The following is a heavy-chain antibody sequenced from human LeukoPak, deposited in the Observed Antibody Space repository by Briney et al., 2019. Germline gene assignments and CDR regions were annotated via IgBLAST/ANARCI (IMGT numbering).Heavy chain of an antibody. CDR2: ITWNGGAT. J-gene: IGHJ4*02. D-gene: IGHD6-25*01. CDR1: GFTFYDYT. V-gene: IGHV3-43*01. CDR3: AKEKRRLVDY. Sequence: GGALRVSCAASGFTFYDYTMHGVREAPGKGVEWVSLITWNGGATFYADSVKGRFTISRDNSKNSLSLQIDSLRTEDTALYYCAKEKRRLVDYWGQGTLVTVSS.